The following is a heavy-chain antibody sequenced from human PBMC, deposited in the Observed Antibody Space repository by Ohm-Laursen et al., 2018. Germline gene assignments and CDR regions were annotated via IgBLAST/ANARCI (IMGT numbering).Heavy chain of an antibody. V-gene: IGHV4-31*01. J-gene: IGHJ4*02. CDR1: GGSISSGGYY. CDR3: ASSFGVVISYFDY. Sequence: TLSLTCTVSGGSISSGGYYWSWIRQHPGKGLEWIGYIYYSGSTYYNPSLKSQVSISVDTSKSQFSLKLSSVTAADTTVYYCASSFGVVISYFDYWGQGTLVTVSS. D-gene: IGHD3-3*01. CDR2: IYYSGST.